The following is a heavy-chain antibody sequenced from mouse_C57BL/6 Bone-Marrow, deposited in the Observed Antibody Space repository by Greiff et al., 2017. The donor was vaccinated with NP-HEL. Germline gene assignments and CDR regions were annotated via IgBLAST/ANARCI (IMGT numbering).Heavy chain of an antibody. CDR3: ARSDYYGSSVDY. V-gene: IGHV1-81*01. Sequence: QVQLQQSGAELARPGASVKLSCKASGYTFTSYGISWVKHRTGQGLEWIGEIYPRSGNTYYNEKFKGKATLTADKSSSTAYMELRSLTSEDSAVYFCARSDYYGSSVDYWGQGTTLTVSS. CDR2: IYPRSGNT. D-gene: IGHD1-1*01. CDR1: GYTFTSYG. J-gene: IGHJ2*01.